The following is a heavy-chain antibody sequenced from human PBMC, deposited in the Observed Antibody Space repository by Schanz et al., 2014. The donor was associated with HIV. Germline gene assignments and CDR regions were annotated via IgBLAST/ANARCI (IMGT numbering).Heavy chain of an antibody. CDR3: VRGLLFQGCFDS. CDR2: IWFDGSNK. V-gene: IGHV3-33*01. CDR1: GFTFSTYV. J-gene: IGHJ4*02. D-gene: IGHD3-10*01. Sequence: QVQLVESGGGVVQPGRSLRLSCAASGFTFSTYVMHWVRQAPGKGLEGVAIIWFDGSNKYYADSVRGRFTISRDNSKNTLYLQMNSLRAEDTAVYYCVRGLLFQGCFDSWGQGALVTVSS.